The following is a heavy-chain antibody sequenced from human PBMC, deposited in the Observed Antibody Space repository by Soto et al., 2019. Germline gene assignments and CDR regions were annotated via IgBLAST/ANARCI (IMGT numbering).Heavy chain of an antibody. V-gene: IGHV3-53*01. CDR2: IYSGGST. CDR1: GFTVSSNY. CDR3: ARGPPDYYDSSGYYTFDY. Sequence: GGSLRLSCAASGFTVSSNYMSWVRQAPGKGLEWVSVIYSGGSTYYADSVKGRFTISRDNSKNTLYLQMNSLRAEDTAVYYCARGPPDYYDSSGYYTFDYWGQGTLVTVS. J-gene: IGHJ4*02. D-gene: IGHD3-22*01.